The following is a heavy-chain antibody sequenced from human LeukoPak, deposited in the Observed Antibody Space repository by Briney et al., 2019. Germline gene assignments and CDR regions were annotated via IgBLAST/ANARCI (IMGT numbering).Heavy chain of an antibody. CDR2: INPSDGST. J-gene: IGHJ4*02. CDR1: GYAFTSYY. CDR3: ARGYPLDWNYFDY. V-gene: IGHV1-46*01. Sequence: GASAKVSCKASGYAFTSYYIHWVRQAPGQGLEWMGIINPSDGSTSHAQKFQGRVTMTGDTSTSTVYMELSSLRSEDTAVYYCARGYPLDWNYFDYWGQGTLVTVSS. D-gene: IGHD3/OR15-3a*01.